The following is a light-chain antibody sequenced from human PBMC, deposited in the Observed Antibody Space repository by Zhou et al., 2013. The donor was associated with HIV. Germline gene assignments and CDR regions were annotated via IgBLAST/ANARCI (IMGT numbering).Light chain of an antibody. Sequence: EIVMTQSPATLSVSPGERATLSCRASESVRSNLAWYQQRPGQAPRLLIYGASNRATDIPPRFSGNGSGAEFILIISSLQSEDFAVYFCQQYGSSPITFGQGTRLEI. J-gene: IGKJ5*01. CDR3: QQYGSSPIT. V-gene: IGKV3-15*01. CDR1: ESVRSN. CDR2: GAS.